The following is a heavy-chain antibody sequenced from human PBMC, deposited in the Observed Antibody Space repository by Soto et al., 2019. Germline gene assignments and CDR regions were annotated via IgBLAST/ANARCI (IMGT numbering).Heavy chain of an antibody. CDR3: ARARYQLLHPYYYGMDV. J-gene: IGHJ6*02. CDR1: GGSTSSYY. V-gene: IGHV4-59*01. CDR2: IHYSGST. Sequence: QVQLQESGPGLVKPSETLSLTCTVSGGSTSSYYWSWIRQSPGKGLEWIGYIHYSGSTKSNPSLKSRVTTSVDPSRNQVSLKLSSVTAADSAVYFCARARYQLLHPYYYGMDVWGQGTTVTVSS. D-gene: IGHD2-2*01.